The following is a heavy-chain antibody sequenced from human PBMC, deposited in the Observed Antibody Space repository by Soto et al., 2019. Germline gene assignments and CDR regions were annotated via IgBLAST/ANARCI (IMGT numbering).Heavy chain of an antibody. CDR1: GFTFSSYG. Sequence: GGSLRLSCAASGFTFSSYGMHWVRQAPGKGLEWVAVIWYDGSNKYYADSVKGRFTISRDNSKNTLYLQMNSLRAEDTAVYYCARDLVFGVVTYYGMDVWGQGTTVTVSS. V-gene: IGHV3-33*01. D-gene: IGHD3-3*01. J-gene: IGHJ6*02. CDR2: IWYDGSNK. CDR3: ARDLVFGVVTYYGMDV.